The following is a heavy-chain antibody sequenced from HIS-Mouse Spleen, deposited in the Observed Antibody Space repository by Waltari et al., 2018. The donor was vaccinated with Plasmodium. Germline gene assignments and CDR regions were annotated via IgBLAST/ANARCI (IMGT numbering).Heavy chain of an antibody. J-gene: IGHJ5*02. CDR2: IYYSGST. CDR1: GGPISSGGYY. V-gene: IGHV4-31*03. D-gene: IGHD7-27*01. CDR3: ARDVANWGFGWFDP. Sequence: QVQLQESGPGLVKPSQTLSLTCPVPGGPISSGGYYWSWIRQHPGKGLEWIGYIYYSGSTYYNPSLKSRVTISVDTSKNQFSLKLSSVTAADTAVYYCARDVANWGFGWFDPWGQGTLVTVSS.